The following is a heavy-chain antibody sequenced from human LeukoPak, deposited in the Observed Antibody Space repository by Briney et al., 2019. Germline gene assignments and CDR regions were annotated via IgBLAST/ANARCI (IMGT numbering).Heavy chain of an antibody. Sequence: GGSLRLACAAYGFTFDDYGMSWVRQAPGKGLEWVSGINWNGGSTGYADSVKGRFTISRDNAKNSLYLQMNSLRAEDTALYYCARGGYYDSRYYFDYWGQGTLVTVSS. CDR2: INWNGGST. CDR1: GFTFDDYG. J-gene: IGHJ4*02. V-gene: IGHV3-20*04. D-gene: IGHD3-22*01. CDR3: ARGGYYDSRYYFDY.